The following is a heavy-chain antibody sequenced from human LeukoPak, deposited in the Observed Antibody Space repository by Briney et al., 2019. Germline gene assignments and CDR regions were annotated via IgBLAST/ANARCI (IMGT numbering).Heavy chain of an antibody. J-gene: IGHJ5*02. Sequence: SETLSLTCSLSGGSISSYYWIWIRQPAGKGLEWIGRIYTSGSTNYNPSLKSRVTMSVDTSKNQFSLKLSSVTAADTAVYYCARGGGLTSTVANWFDPWGPATLVTVSS. CDR3: ARGGGLTSTVANWFDP. D-gene: IGHD4-23*01. V-gene: IGHV4-4*07. CDR1: GGSISSYY. CDR2: IYTSGST.